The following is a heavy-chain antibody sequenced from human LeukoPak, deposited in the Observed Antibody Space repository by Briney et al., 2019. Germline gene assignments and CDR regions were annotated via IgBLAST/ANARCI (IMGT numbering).Heavy chain of an antibody. CDR1: GGSFSGYY. CDR3: ARERYYYGSGSYLLDY. CDR2: INHSGST. V-gene: IGHV4-34*01. Sequence: SETLSLTCTVYGGSFSGYYWSWIRQPPGKGLEWIGEINHSGSTNYNPSLKSRVTISVDTSKNQFSLKLSSVTAADAAVYYCARERYYYGSGSYLLDYWGQGTLVTVSS. J-gene: IGHJ4*02. D-gene: IGHD3-10*01.